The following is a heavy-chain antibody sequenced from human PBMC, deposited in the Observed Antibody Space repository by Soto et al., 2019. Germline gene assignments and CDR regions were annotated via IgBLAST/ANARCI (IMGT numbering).Heavy chain of an antibody. CDR1: GGTFSSYA. CDR2: IIPIFGTA. Sequence: GASVKVSCKASGGTFSSYAISWVRQAPGQGLDWMGGIIPIFGTANYAQKFQGRVTITADESTSTAYMELSSLRSEDTAVYYCARSRYYGGNSWWFDPWGQGTLVTVSP. CDR3: ARSRYYGGNSWWFDP. V-gene: IGHV1-69*13. J-gene: IGHJ5*02. D-gene: IGHD4-17*01.